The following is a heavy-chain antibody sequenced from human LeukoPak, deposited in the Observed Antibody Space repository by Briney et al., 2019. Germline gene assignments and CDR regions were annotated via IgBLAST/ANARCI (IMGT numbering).Heavy chain of an antibody. V-gene: IGHV3-21*04. CDR3: ARWGRTYNILTGYSY. D-gene: IGHD3-9*01. CDR1: GFTFSSYS. Sequence: PGESLRLSCAASGFTFSSYSMNWVRQAPGKGLEWVSSISSSSSDIYYADSVKGRFTISRDNAKNSLYLHMNSLRSEDTAVYYCARWGRTYNILTGYSYWGQGTLVTVSS. CDR2: ISSSSSDI. J-gene: IGHJ4*02.